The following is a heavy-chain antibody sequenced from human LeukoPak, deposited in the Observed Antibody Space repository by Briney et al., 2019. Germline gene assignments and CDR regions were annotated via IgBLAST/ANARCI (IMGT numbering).Heavy chain of an antibody. D-gene: IGHD5-18*01. Sequence: GGSLRLSCAASGFTVSSYAMSWVRQAPGKGLEWVSAISGSGGSTYYADSVKGRFTISRDKSKNTLYLQMNSLRAEDTAVYYCAKDLFFTPVDTAMVTDYWGQGTLVTVSS. CDR3: AKDLFFTPVDTAMVTDY. CDR1: GFTVSSYA. V-gene: IGHV3-23*01. CDR2: ISGSGGST. J-gene: IGHJ4*02.